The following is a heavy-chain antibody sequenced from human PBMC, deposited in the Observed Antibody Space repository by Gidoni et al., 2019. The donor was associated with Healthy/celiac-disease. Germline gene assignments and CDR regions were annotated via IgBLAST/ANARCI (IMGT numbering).Heavy chain of an antibody. CDR3: ARSVAAAGTLRSEIPLTDLYYYGMDV. D-gene: IGHD6-13*01. CDR2: IIPIFGTA. J-gene: IGHJ6*02. Sequence: AEVKKPGSSVKVSCKASGGTFSSYAISWVRQAPGQGLEWMGGIIPIFGTANYAQKFQGRVTITADESTSTAYMELSSLRSEDTAVYYCARSVAAAGTLRSEIPLTDLYYYGMDVWGQGTTVTVSS. CDR1: GGTFSSYA. V-gene: IGHV1-69*01.